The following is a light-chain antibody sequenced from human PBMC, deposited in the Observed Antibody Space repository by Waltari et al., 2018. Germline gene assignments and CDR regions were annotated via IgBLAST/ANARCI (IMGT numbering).Light chain of an antibody. V-gene: IGLV2-14*03. CDR3: SSYTSSSTLV. CDR2: DVN. CDR1: SSDVGGYKY. Sequence: QSALTQPASVSGSPGQSITLPCTGTSSDVGGYKYVPWYQQHPGKAPKLMIYDVNIRPSGVSNRFSGSKSGNTASLTISGLQAEDEADYYCSSYTSSSTLVFGAGTKLTVL. J-gene: IGLJ2*01.